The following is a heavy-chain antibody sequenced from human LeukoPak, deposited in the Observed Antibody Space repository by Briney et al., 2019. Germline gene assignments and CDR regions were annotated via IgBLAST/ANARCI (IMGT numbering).Heavy chain of an antibody. CDR1: GFTFSSYS. CDR3: ARVHLADAFDI. V-gene: IGHV3-21*01. CDR2: ISSSSSYI. J-gene: IGHJ3*02. Sequence: GGSLRLSCAASGFTFSSYSMNWVRQAPGKGLEWVSSISSSSSYIYYADSVKGRFTISRDNAKNSLYLQMNSLRAEDTAVCYCARVHLADAFDIWGQGTMVTVSS.